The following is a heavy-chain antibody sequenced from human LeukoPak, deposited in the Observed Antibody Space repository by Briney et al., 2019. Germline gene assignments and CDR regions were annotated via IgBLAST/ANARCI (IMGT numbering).Heavy chain of an antibody. CDR3: ARRGSDDAFDI. CDR2: ISSSGSTI. J-gene: IGHJ3*02. Sequence: PGGSLRLSCAASGFTFSSYEMNWVRQAPGKGLAWVSYISSSGSTIYYADSVKGRFTISRDNAKNSLYLQMNSLSAEDTAVYYCARRGSDDAFDIWDQGTMVTVSS. D-gene: IGHD2-15*01. CDR1: GFTFSSYE. V-gene: IGHV3-48*03.